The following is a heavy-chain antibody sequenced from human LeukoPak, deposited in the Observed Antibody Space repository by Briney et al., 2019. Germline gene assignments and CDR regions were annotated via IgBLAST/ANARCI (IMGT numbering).Heavy chain of an antibody. CDR2: ISGSSSTI. CDR3: ARVQTDSRGWYHFDY. D-gene: IGHD6-19*01. Sequence: QPGRSLRLSCAASGITFSTSTMNWVRQAPGKGLEWVSYISGSSSTIYYADSVKGRFTVSRDNAGNSLYLQMNNLRDDDTAVYFCARVQTDSRGWYHFDYWGQGTLVTVSS. CDR1: GITFSTST. J-gene: IGHJ4*02. V-gene: IGHV3-48*02.